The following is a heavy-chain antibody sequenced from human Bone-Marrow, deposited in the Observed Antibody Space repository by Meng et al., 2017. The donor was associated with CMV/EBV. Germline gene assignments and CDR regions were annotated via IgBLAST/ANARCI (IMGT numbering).Heavy chain of an antibody. D-gene: IGHD3-16*01. CDR1: GFTFSDYY. V-gene: IGHV3-11*04. J-gene: IGHJ3*02. CDR2: ISSSGSTI. Sequence: GESLKISCAASGFTFSDYYMNWVRQAPGKGLEWVSYISSSGSTIYYADSVKGRFTISRDNAENSLYLQMNSLRAEDTAVYYCARDLAGDAFDIWGQGTMVTVSS. CDR3: ARDLAGDAFDI.